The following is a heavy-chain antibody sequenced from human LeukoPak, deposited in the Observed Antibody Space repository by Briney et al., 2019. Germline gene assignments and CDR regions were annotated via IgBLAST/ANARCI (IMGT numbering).Heavy chain of an antibody. D-gene: IGHD3-9*01. V-gene: IGHV3-21*01. CDR2: ISSSSSYI. CDR1: GFTFSSYS. Sequence: GGSLRLSCAASGFTFSSYSMNWVRQAPGKGLEWVSSISSSSSYIYYADSVKGRFTISRDNAKNSLYLQMNSLRAEDTAVYYCARGNYDILTGYYRRDFDYWGQGTLVTVSS. J-gene: IGHJ4*02. CDR3: ARGNYDILTGYYRRDFDY.